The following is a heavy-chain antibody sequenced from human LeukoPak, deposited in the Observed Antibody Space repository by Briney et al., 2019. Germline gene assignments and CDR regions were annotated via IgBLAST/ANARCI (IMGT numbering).Heavy chain of an antibody. J-gene: IGHJ4*02. D-gene: IGHD5-12*01. CDR3: ARRSGYDIVDY. CDR1: GGSISSSSYY. V-gene: IGHV4-39*01. CDR2: VYYSGST. Sequence: SETLSLTCTVSGGSISSSSYYWGWIRQPPGKGLEWIGSVYYSGSTHYNPSLKSRVTISVDTSKNQFSLKLTSVTAADTAVYYCARRSGYDIVDYWGQGTLVTVSS.